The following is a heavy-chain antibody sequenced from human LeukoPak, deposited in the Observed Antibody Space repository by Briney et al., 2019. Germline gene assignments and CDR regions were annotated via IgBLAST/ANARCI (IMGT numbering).Heavy chain of an antibody. CDR1: GYTFTSYG. J-gene: IGHJ4*02. CDR3: ARHECQITQYTYCSSTSCLPREA. Sequence: ASVKVSCKASGYTFTSYGISWVRQAPGQGLEWMGWISAYNGNTNYAQKLQGRVTMTRDTSTSTAYMELSSQRSEDIDVYYCARHECQITQYTYCSSTSCLPREARGQGTLVTVSS. D-gene: IGHD2-2*01. CDR2: ISAYNGNT. V-gene: IGHV1-18*03.